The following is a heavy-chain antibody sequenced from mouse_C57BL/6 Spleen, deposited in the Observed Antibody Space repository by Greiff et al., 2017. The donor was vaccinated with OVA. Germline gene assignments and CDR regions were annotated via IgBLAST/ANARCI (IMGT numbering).Heavy chain of an antibody. CDR2: ISSGGSYT. D-gene: IGHD1-1*01. CDR1: GFTFSSYG. V-gene: IGHV5-6*01. CDR3: ARQAYYYGSSYPYYYAMDY. J-gene: IGHJ4*01. Sequence: EVKLMESGGDLVKPGGSLKLSCAASGFTFSSYGMSWVRQTPDKRLEWVATISSGGSYTYYPDSVKGRFTISRDNAKNTLYLQMSSLKSEDTAMYYCARQAYYYGSSYPYYYAMDYWGQGTSVTVSS.